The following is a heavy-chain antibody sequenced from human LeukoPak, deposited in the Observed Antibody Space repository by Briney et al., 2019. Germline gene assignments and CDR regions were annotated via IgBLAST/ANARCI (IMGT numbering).Heavy chain of an antibody. D-gene: IGHD6-19*01. CDR1: GGSFSGYY. Sequence: PSETLSLTCAVYGGSFSGYYWSWIRQPPGKGLEWIGEINHSGSTNYNPSLKSRVTISVDTSKNQFSLKLSSVTAADTAVYYCARFTQGAVAGTNSGVLDYWGQGTLVTVSS. CDR2: INHSGST. J-gene: IGHJ4*02. V-gene: IGHV4-34*01. CDR3: ARFTQGAVAGTNSGVLDY.